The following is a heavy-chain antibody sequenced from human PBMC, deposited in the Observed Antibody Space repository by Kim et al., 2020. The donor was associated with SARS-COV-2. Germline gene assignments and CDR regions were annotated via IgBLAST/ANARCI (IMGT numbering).Heavy chain of an antibody. V-gene: IGHV4-59*08. Sequence: SETLSLTCTVSGGSISSYYWSWIRQPPGKGLEWIGFIYYSGSTNYNPSLKSRVTISVDTSKNQFPLKLSSGTAAATAVYYCARLNGGGWSDYGNWRPPNWFDPWGQGTLVTVSS. CDR3: ARLNGGGWSDYGNWRPPNWFDP. CDR2: IYYSGST. D-gene: IGHD6-19*01. CDR1: GGSISSYY. J-gene: IGHJ5*02.